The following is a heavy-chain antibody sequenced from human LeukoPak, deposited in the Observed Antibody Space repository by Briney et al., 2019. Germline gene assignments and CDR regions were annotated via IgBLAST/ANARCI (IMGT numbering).Heavy chain of an antibody. V-gene: IGHV4-34*01. CDR1: GGSFSGYY. CDR3: ARWYYTGSGYYYDF. Sequence: PSETLSLTCAVYGGSFSGYYWSWIRQPPGKGLEWIGSIYHSGSTYYNPSLKSRVTISVDKSKNQFSLKLSSVTAADTAFYYCARWYYTGSGYYYDFWGQGTLVTVSS. CDR2: IYHSGST. D-gene: IGHD3-22*01. J-gene: IGHJ4*02.